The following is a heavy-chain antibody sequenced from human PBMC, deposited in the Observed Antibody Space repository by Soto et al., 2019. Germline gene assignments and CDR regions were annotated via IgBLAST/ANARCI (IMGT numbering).Heavy chain of an antibody. V-gene: IGHV4-34*09. Sequence: PSETLSLTCAVYGGPFSGYYWSWIRQPPGKGLEWIGDINHSGSTNYNPSLKSRVTISVDTSKNQFSLKLSSVTAADTAVYYCAREGNITMVRGVIIKFRGAFDIWGQGTMVTVSS. J-gene: IGHJ3*02. D-gene: IGHD3-10*01. CDR3: AREGNITMVRGVIIKFRGAFDI. CDR2: INHSGST. CDR1: GGPFSGYY.